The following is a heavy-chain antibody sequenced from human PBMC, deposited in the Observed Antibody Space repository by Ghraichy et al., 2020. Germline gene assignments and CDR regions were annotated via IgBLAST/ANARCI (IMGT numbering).Heavy chain of an antibody. D-gene: IGHD3-16*01. V-gene: IGHV3-30-3*01. CDR1: GFTFSSYA. Sequence: GESLNISCAASGFTFSSYAMHWVRQAPGKGLEWVAVISYDGSKKYYADSVKGRFTISRDNSKNTLYLQMNSLRAEDTAVYYCARGGGGYWGQGTLVTVSS. CDR3: ARGGGGY. J-gene: IGHJ4*02. CDR2: ISYDGSKK.